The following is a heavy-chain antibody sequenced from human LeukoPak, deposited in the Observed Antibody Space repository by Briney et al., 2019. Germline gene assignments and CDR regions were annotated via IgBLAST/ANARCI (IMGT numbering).Heavy chain of an antibody. D-gene: IGHD1-20*01. CDR3: AREGNNWIDRDY. CDR2: IYHSGAT. J-gene: IGHJ4*02. Sequence: SETLSLTCAVSGDSVTSSNWWSWVRQPPGKGLEWIGEIYHSGATNYNPSLKSRVTISLDKSKDQLSLKLSSVTAADTAVYYCAREGNNWIDRDYWGQGTLVTVSS. V-gene: IGHV4-4*02. CDR1: GDSVTSSNW.